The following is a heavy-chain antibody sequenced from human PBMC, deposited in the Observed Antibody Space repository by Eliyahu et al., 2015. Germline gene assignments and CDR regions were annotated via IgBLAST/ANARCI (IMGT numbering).Heavy chain of an antibody. Sequence: LEWIAYISSTSSPIFYADSVKGRFTISRDNAKNSLYLHMNSLRDEDTALYYCAGGEGSSWFKIWGRGTMVTVSS. J-gene: IGHJ3*02. D-gene: IGHD6-13*01. CDR3: AGGEGSSWFKI. V-gene: IGHV3-48*02. CDR2: ISSTSSPI.